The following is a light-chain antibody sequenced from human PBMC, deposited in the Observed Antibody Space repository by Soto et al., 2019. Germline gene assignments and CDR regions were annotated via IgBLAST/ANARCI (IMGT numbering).Light chain of an antibody. V-gene: IGKV3-15*01. CDR1: QSVSSD. CDR3: QQYNTWHPKMA. J-gene: IGKJ1*01. Sequence: VVTQSPATLSVFPGETATLSCRASQSVSSDLAWYQQRPGQAPRLLIYGASTRATGIPARFRGSGSGTVFRLTTSSPQSEDFPAYYCQQYNTWHPKMAFGRGTKVEIK. CDR2: GAS.